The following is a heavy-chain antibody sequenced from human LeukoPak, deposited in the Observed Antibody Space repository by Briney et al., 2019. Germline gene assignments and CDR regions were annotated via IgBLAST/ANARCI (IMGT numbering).Heavy chain of an antibody. CDR3: AKEKAGYCSSTSCFDGYDY. D-gene: IGHD2-2*01. V-gene: IGHV3-23*01. J-gene: IGHJ4*02. CDR2: ISGSGGST. Sequence: PGGSLRLSCAASGFTFSSYAMSWVRQAPGKGLEWVSAISGSGGSTYYADSVKGRFSISRDNSKNTLYLQLNSLRDEDTAVYYCAKEKAGYCSSTSCFDGYDYWGQGTLVTVSS. CDR1: GFTFSSYA.